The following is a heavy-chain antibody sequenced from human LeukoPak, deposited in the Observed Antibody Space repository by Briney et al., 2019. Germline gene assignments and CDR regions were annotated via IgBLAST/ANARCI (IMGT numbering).Heavy chain of an antibody. J-gene: IGHJ4*02. CDR1: GGSISSSSYY. Sequence: SETLSLTCSVSGGSISSSSYYWGWIRQPPGKGLEWIGEINHSGGTNYNPSLKSRVTISLDTSKNQFSLKLSSVTAADTAIYYCARGLKLTVTNVLEFDYWGQGSLVTVSS. V-gene: IGHV4-39*07. CDR3: ARGLKLTVTNVLEFDY. D-gene: IGHD4-17*01. CDR2: INHSGGT.